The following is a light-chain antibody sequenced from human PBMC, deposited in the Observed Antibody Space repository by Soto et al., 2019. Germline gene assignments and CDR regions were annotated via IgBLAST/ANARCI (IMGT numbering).Light chain of an antibody. V-gene: IGKV3-11*01. CDR3: QHSASFT. Sequence: EIVLTQSPATLSLSPGERATLSCRASQSVSSYLAWYQQKPGQTPRLLIYDATNRATGMPARFSGSGSGTDFTLTISNLEPEDSAVYYCQHSASFTFGPGTKVVIK. CDR2: DAT. J-gene: IGKJ3*01. CDR1: QSVSSY.